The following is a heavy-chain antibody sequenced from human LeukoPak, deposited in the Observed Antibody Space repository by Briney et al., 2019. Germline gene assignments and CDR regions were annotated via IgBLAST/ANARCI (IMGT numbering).Heavy chain of an antibody. J-gene: IGHJ4*02. CDR2: INPSGGST. CDR3: ARDSYSGSYYFDY. CDR1: GYTFASYS. D-gene: IGHD1-26*01. Sequence: ASVKVSCKASGYTFASYSMHWVRHAPGQGLEWVGIINPSGGSTSYAQKFQGRVTMTRDMSTSTVYMELSSLRSEDTAVYYCARDSYSGSYYFDYWGQGTLVTVSS. V-gene: IGHV1-46*01.